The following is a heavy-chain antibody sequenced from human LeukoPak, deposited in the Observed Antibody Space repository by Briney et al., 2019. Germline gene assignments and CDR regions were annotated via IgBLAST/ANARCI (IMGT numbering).Heavy chain of an antibody. CDR3: ARGGGLDV. Sequence: PGRSLRLSCAASGSTFSSYGMHWVRQAPGKGLEWVAVISYDGSNKYYADSVKGRFTISRDNAKNSLYLQMSNLRAEDTAVYFCARGGGLDVWGQGATVTVSS. D-gene: IGHD3-16*01. CDR1: GSTFSSYG. CDR2: ISYDGSNK. J-gene: IGHJ6*02. V-gene: IGHV3-30*03.